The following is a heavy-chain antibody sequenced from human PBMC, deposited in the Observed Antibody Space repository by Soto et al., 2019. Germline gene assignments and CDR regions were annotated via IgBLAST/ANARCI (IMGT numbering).Heavy chain of an antibody. CDR1: GYTFTNYG. CDR2: INVYNGKT. V-gene: IGHV1-18*01. CDR3: ARGPDPTYFDY. Sequence: QVQLVQSGGEVAKPGASVKVSCKASGYTFTNYGITWVRQAPGLGLEWMGWINVYNGKTNYAQKFQARVTMTTDTSTNSVYMELSRLRSDDTAVYYCARGPDPTYFDYWGQGTLVIVSS. J-gene: IGHJ4*02.